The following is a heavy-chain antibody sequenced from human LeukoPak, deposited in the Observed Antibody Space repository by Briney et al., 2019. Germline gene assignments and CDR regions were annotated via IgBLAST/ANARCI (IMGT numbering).Heavy chain of an antibody. J-gene: IGHJ4*02. D-gene: IGHD5-24*01. Sequence: SGPVLVKPTQTLTLTCTFSGFSLSTSGMCVSWIRQPPGKALEWLALIDWDDDKYYSTSLKTRLTISKDTSKNQVVLTMTNMDPVDTATYYCARGRGDGRDGSLLFDYWGQGTLVTVSS. CDR3: ARGRGDGRDGSLLFDY. V-gene: IGHV2-70*01. CDR2: IDWDDDK. CDR1: GFSLSTSGMC.